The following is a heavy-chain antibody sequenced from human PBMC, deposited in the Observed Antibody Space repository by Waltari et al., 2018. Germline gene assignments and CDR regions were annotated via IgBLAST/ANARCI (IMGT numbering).Heavy chain of an antibody. CDR2: INHSGST. Sequence: QVQLQQWGAGLLKPSETLSLTCAVYGGSFSGYYWRWIRQPPGKGLEWIGEINHSGSTNYNPSLKSRVTISVDTSKNQFSLKLSSVTAADTAVYYCARGLGYYDSSGYRPFDYWGQGTLVTVSS. CDR1: GGSFSGYY. D-gene: IGHD3-22*01. CDR3: ARGLGYYDSSGYRPFDY. J-gene: IGHJ4*02. V-gene: IGHV4-34*01.